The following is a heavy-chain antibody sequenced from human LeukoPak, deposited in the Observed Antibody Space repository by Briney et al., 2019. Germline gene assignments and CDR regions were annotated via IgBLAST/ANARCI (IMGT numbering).Heavy chain of an antibody. J-gene: IGHJ6*03. CDR3: ARAGDFWSGYPSRNYMDV. D-gene: IGHD3-3*01. Sequence: SETLSLTCTVSGGSINSYYWSWVRQPAGKGLEWIGRIYTSGTTNYNPSLKSRVTMSVDTSKKQFSLKLSSVTAADTAVYYCARAGDFWSGYPSRNYMDVWGKGTTVTVSS. CDR2: IYTSGTT. CDR1: GGSINSYY. V-gene: IGHV4-4*07.